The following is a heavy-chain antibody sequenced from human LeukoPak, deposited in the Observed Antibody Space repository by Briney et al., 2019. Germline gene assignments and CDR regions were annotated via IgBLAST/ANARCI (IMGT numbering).Heavy chain of an antibody. CDR1: GYTLTELS. CDR2: FDPEDGET. Sequence: ASVKVSCKVSGYTLTELSMHWVRQAPGKGLEWMGGFDPEDGETIYAQKFQGRVTVTEDTSTDTAYMELSSLRSEDTAVYYCATDYLDYWGQGTLVTVSS. CDR3: ATDYLDY. V-gene: IGHV1-24*01. J-gene: IGHJ4*02.